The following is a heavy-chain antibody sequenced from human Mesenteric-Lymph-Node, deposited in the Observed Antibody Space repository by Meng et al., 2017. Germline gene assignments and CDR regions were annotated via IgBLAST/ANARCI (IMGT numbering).Heavy chain of an antibody. D-gene: IGHD5-12*01. J-gene: IGHJ4*02. CDR2: INPNSGGT. Sequence: ASVKVSCKASGYTFTSYGISWVRQAPGQGLEWMGWINPNSGGTSYAQRFQGRVTMTRDTSTSTAYMELSWLRSDDTAVYYCARVGFEWLRYYFDYWGQGTLVTVSS. CDR3: ARVGFEWLRYYFDY. V-gene: IGHV1-2*02. CDR1: GYTFTSYG.